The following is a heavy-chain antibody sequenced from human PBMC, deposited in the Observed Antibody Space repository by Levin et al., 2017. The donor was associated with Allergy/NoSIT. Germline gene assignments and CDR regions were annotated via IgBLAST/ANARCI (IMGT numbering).Heavy chain of an antibody. J-gene: IGHJ4*02. CDR3: ARVYCSSTSCFDY. CDR1: GGSISSYY. Sequence: PGGSLRLSCTVSGGSISSYYWSWIRQPPGKGLEWIGYIYYSGSTNYNPSLKSRVTISVDTSKNQFSLKLSSVTAADTAVYYCARVYCSSTSCFDYWGQGTLVTVSS. D-gene: IGHD2-2*01. CDR2: IYYSGST. V-gene: IGHV4-59*01.